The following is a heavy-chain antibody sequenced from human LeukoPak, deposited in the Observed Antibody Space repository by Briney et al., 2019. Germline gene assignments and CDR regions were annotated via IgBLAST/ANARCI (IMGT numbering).Heavy chain of an antibody. CDR2: IYHSGST. Sequence: KPSETLSLTCAVSGYSISSGFFWGWIRQPPGKGLEWIGSIYHSGSTYYNPSLKSRVTISVGTSKNQFSLKLSSVTAADTAVYYCARRPYCTSTSCPPRHAFDIWGKGTMVTVSS. CDR3: ARRPYCTSTSCPPRHAFDI. J-gene: IGHJ3*02. CDR1: GYSISSGFF. D-gene: IGHD2-2*01. V-gene: IGHV4-38-2*01.